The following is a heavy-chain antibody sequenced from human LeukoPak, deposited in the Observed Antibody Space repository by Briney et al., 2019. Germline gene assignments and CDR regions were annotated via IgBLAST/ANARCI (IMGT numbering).Heavy chain of an antibody. Sequence: SQTLSLTCAISGDSVSSNTAGWSWIRQSPSRGLEWLGRTYYRSKWYNDDAGSVKSRITINADTAKNQFSLQLNSVTPEDTALYYCARGWLQSGFDYWGQGSLVTVSS. V-gene: IGHV6-1*01. D-gene: IGHD5-24*01. CDR1: GDSVSSNTAG. CDR2: TYYRSKWYN. J-gene: IGHJ4*02. CDR3: ARGWLQSGFDY.